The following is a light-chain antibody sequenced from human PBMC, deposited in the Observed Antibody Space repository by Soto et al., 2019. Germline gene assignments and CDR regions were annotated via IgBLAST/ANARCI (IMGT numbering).Light chain of an antibody. CDR2: GAS. CDR1: QSLSSSS. J-gene: IGKJ1*01. V-gene: IGKV3-20*01. Sequence: EIVFTQSPGTLSMSPGERATLCCRASQSLSSSSLAWYQQKPGQAPRLLISGASSRAADIPDRFSGSVYGTDSTLTISRLEPEDFAVYYCHQRQSWPRTFGQGTKVDIK. CDR3: HQRQSWPRT.